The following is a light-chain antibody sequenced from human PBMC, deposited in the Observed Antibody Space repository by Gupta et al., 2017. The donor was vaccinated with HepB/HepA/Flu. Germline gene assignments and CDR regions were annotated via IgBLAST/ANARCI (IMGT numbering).Light chain of an antibody. J-gene: IGLJ2*01. Sequence: QSAWPQPAPGSGPPGQPPTTPCPGTSSDVGAYNYVSWYQQHPGKAPKFMIYDVSYRPSGVSNRFSGSKSGNTASLTISGLQAEDEADYYCSSYTTSSTVVFGGGTKLTVL. CDR2: DVS. CDR1: SSDVGAYNY. V-gene: IGLV2-14*03. CDR3: SSYTTSSTVV.